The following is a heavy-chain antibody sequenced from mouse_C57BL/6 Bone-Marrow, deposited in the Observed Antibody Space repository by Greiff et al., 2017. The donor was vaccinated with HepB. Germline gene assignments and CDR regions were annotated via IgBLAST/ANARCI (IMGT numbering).Heavy chain of an antibody. D-gene: IGHD1-1*01. CDR1: GYTFTSYG. J-gene: IGHJ2*01. CDR2: IYPRSGNT. CDR3: AREGFITTVVGGY. Sequence: QVQLQQSGAELARPGASVKLSCKASGYTFTSYGISWVKQRTGQGLEWIGEIYPRSGNTYYNEKFKGKATLTADKSSSTAYMELRSLTSEDPAVYFCAREGFITTVVGGYWGQGTTLTVSS. V-gene: IGHV1-81*01.